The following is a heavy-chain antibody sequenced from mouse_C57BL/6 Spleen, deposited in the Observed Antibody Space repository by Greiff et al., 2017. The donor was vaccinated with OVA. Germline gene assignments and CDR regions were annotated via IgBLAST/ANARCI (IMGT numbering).Heavy chain of an antibody. CDR2: ISDGGSYT. V-gene: IGHV5-4*03. CDR1: GFTFSSYA. Sequence: EVKVVESGGGLVKPGGSLKLSCAASGFTFSSYAMSWVRQTPEKRLEWVATISDGGSYTYYPDNVKGRFTITRDNAKTNLYLQMSHLKSEDTAMYYCARAANYDEGYYFDYWGQGTTLTVSS. J-gene: IGHJ2*01. D-gene: IGHD2-4*01. CDR3: ARAANYDEGYYFDY.